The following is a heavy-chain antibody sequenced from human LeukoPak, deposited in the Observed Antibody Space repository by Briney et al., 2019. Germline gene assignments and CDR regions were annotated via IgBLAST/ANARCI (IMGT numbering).Heavy chain of an antibody. Sequence: PGGSLRLSCAASGFTFSSYGMHWVRQAPGKGLEWVAVISYDGSNKYYADSVKGRFTISRDNSKNTLYLQMNSLRAEDTAVYYCAKGRNSSSSPPLSWGQGTLVTVSS. D-gene: IGHD6-13*01. CDR2: ISYDGSNK. CDR3: AKGRNSSSSPPLS. V-gene: IGHV3-30*18. J-gene: IGHJ5*02. CDR1: GFTFSSYG.